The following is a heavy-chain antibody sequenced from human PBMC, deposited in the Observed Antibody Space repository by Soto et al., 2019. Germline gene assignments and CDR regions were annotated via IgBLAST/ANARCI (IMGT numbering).Heavy chain of an antibody. V-gene: IGHV4-34*01. CDR1: GGSFSGYY. CDR2: INHSGST. CDR3: ARGRVSSGWQGRPRAFDI. Sequence: PSETLSLTCAVYGGSFSGYYWSWIRQPPGKGLEWIGEINHSGSTNYNPSLKSRVTISVDTSKNQFSLKLSSVTAADTAVYYCARGRVSSGWQGRPRAFDIWGQGTMVPVSS. J-gene: IGHJ3*02. D-gene: IGHD6-19*01.